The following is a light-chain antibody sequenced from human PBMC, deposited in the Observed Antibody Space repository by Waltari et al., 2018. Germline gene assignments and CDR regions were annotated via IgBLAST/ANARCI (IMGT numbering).Light chain of an antibody. J-gene: IGLJ1*01. Sequence: QSALTQPASVSGSPGQTITISCPGTSSDVGTYTLVSWYQQHPGKAPTLMIYEDIKRPSGVSHRFSGSKSGNTASLTISGLQAEDEADYYCCSYAPTNSYVFGTGTKVTVL. CDR1: SSDVGTYTL. CDR3: CSYAPTNSYV. CDR2: EDI. V-gene: IGLV2-23*01.